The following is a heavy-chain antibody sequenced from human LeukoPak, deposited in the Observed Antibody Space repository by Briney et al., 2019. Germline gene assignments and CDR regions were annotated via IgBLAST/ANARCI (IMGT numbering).Heavy chain of an antibody. D-gene: IGHD1-7*01. J-gene: IGHJ4*02. V-gene: IGHV3-21*01. CDR3: ARGLLITGTTRLFDY. CDR2: ISSSSSYI. Sequence: GGSLRLSCAASGFTFSNYNMNWVRQAPGKGLEGVSSISSSSSYIYYADSVKGRFTISRDNAKNSLYLQMNSLRAEDTAVYYCARGLLITGTTRLFDYWGQGTLVTVSS. CDR1: GFTFSNYN.